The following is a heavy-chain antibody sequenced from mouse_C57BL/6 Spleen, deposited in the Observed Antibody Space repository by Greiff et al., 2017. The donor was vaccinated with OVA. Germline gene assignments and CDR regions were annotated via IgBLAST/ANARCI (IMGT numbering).Heavy chain of an antibody. D-gene: IGHD1-1*01. CDR3: ARDYYGSSYFDV. CDR1: GYTFTSYW. J-gene: IGHJ1*03. Sequence: QVHVKQPGAELVKPGASVKLSCKASGYTFTSYWMHWVKQRPGQGLEWIGMIHPNSGSTNYNEKFKSKATLTVDKSSSTAYMQLSSLTSEDSAVYYCARDYYGSSYFDVWGTGTTVTVSS. CDR2: IHPNSGST. V-gene: IGHV1-64*01.